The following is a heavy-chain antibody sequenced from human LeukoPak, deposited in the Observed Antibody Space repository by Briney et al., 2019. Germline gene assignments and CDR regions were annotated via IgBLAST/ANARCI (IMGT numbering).Heavy chain of an antibody. CDR2: IHPDGIEK. CDR3: SRGVDFSGDS. Sequence: GGSLRLSCAASGFTFRTYWMSWVRQAPGKGLEWVANIHPDGIEKYHVDSVKGRFTIFRDNARNLLYLQMSSLRADDTAVYYCSRGVDFSGDSWGQGTLVTVSS. J-gene: IGHJ5*01. V-gene: IGHV3-7*04. CDR1: GFTFRTYW. D-gene: IGHD3-9*01.